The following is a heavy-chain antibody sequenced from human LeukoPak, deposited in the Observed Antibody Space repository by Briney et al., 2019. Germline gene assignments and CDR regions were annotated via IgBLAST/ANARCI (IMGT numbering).Heavy chain of an antibody. CDR3: ASETTRITMVRGVFDY. Sequence: GGSQRLSCADSGFTFSSYSMNWVRQAPGKGLEWVSSISSSSSYIYYADSVRGRFTISRDNAKNSLYLQTNSLRAEDTAVYYCASETTRITMVRGVFDYWGQGTLVTVSS. V-gene: IGHV3-21*01. CDR1: GFTFSSYS. J-gene: IGHJ4*02. CDR2: ISSSSSYI. D-gene: IGHD3-10*01.